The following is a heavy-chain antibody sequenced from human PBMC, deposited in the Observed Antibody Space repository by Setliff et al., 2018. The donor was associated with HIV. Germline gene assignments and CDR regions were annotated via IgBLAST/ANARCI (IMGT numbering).Heavy chain of an antibody. Sequence: SVKVSCKASGFTFNTSAIQWVRQARGRRLEWIGWIVVGSGNTNYAQKFQEGVTITRDMSTSTSYMELTNLRSEDTAVYYCAARPGVDSSGYYDYYYMDVWAKGTTVTVS. J-gene: IGHJ6*03. CDR3: AARPGVDSSGYYDYYYMDV. D-gene: IGHD3-22*01. CDR2: IVVGSGNT. CDR1: GFTFNTSA. V-gene: IGHV1-58*02.